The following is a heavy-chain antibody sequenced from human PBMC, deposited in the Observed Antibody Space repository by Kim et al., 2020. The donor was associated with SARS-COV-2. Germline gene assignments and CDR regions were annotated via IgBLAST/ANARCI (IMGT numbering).Heavy chain of an antibody. CDR1: GYTFTSYA. CDR2: INAGNGNT. J-gene: IGHJ4*02. V-gene: IGHV1-3*01. CDR3: ARRYCSSTSCYGGLDY. Sequence: ASVKVSCKASGYTFTSYAMHWVRQAPGQRLEWMGWINAGNGNTKYSQKFQGRVTITRDTSASTAYMELSSLRSEDTAVYYCARRYCSSTSCYGGLDYWGQGTLVTVSS. D-gene: IGHD2-2*01.